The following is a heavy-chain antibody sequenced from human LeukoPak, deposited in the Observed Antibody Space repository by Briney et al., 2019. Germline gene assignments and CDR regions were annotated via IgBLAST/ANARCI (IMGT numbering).Heavy chain of an antibody. J-gene: IGHJ4*02. CDR2: IKQDGSEK. CDR1: GFTFSSYW. V-gene: IGHV3-7*01. CDR3: ARDDTVTTRVGFVD. Sequence: PGGSLRLSCAASGFTFSSYWMSWVRQAPGKGLEWVANIKQDGSEKYHVDSVKGRFTISRDNTKNSLYLQMSSLRAEDTAVYYCARDDTVTTRVGFVDWGQGTLVTVSS. D-gene: IGHD4-17*01.